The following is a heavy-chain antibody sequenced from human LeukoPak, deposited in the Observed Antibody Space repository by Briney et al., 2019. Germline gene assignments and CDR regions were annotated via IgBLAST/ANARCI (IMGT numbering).Heavy chain of an antibody. CDR1: GGTFSSYA. CDR2: IIPIFGTA. D-gene: IGHD2-21*01. V-gene: IGHV1-69*13. Sequence: ASVKVSCKASGGTFSSYAISWVRQAPGQGLEWMGGIIPIFGTANYAQKFHGRVTITADEPASTDYMELSSLRSEDKAVYYCARLWSGSIDYWGQGTLVTVSS. J-gene: IGHJ4*02. CDR3: ARLWSGSIDY.